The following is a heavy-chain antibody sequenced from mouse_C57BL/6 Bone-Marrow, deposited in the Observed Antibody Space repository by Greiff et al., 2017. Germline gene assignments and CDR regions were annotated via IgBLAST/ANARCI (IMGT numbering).Heavy chain of an antibody. Sequence: EVQLQQSGPGLVKPSQSLSLTCSVTGYSITSGYYWNWIRQFPGNKLEWMGYISYDGSNNYNPSLKNRISITRDTSKNQFFLKLNSVTTEDTATYYCAREAGTGAWFAYWGQGTLVTVSA. V-gene: IGHV3-6*01. D-gene: IGHD4-1*01. CDR3: AREAGTGAWFAY. CDR2: ISYDGSN. CDR1: GYSITSGYY. J-gene: IGHJ3*01.